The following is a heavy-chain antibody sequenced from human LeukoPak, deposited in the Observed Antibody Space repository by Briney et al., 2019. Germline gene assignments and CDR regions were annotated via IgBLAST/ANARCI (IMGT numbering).Heavy chain of an antibody. J-gene: IGHJ4*02. Sequence: GGSLRLSCAASGFTFSSYAMSWVRRAPGKGLEWVSGISKSGGSSYYADSVKGRFTISRDNSKNTLYLQVNSLRAEDTAVYYCAKGGKWDVTPFDYWGQGTLVTVSS. CDR3: AKGGKWDVTPFDY. CDR1: GFTFSSYA. V-gene: IGHV3-23*01. CDR2: ISKSGGSS. D-gene: IGHD1-26*01.